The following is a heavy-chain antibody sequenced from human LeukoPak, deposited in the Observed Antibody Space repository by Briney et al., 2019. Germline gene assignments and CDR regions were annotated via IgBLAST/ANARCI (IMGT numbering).Heavy chain of an antibody. CDR3: TRFTLDY. Sequence: GGSLRLSCTASGFTFGDYDMSWVRQAPGKGLEGVGFIRSKAYGGTTEYAASVKGRFTISRDDSKSIAYLQMTSLKTEDTAVYYCTRFTLDYWGQATLVTVSS. CDR2: IRSKAYGGTT. V-gene: IGHV3-49*04. J-gene: IGHJ4*02. CDR1: GFTFGDYD.